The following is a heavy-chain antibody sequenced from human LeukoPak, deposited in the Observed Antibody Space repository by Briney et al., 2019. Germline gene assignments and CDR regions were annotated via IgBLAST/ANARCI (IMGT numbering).Heavy chain of an antibody. Sequence: PSETLSLTCAVYGGSFSGYYWSWIRQPPGKGLEWIGEINHSGSTNYNPSLKSRVTISVDTSKNQLSLKLSSVTAADTAVYYCARGRGYSSSWPRKPFHFDYWGQGTLVTVSS. CDR3: ARGRGYSSSWPRKPFHFDY. D-gene: IGHD6-13*01. J-gene: IGHJ4*02. V-gene: IGHV4-34*01. CDR1: GGSFSGYY. CDR2: INHSGST.